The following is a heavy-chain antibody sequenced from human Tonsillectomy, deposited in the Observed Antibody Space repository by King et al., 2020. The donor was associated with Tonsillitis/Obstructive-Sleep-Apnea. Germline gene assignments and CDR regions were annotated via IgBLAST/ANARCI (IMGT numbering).Heavy chain of an antibody. D-gene: IGHD4-11*01. CDR2: IISSGGTS. Sequence: VQLVESGGGLVQPGGSLKLSCAASGFTFSSYAISGFRQPPGKGLEWAQRIISSGGTSYYADSVKGRFTISRDNSKNTLSLQMNSLRAEDTAVYYCAKDYSTLYWGQGTLVTVSS. CDR1: GFTFSSYA. V-gene: IGHV3-23*04. CDR3: AKDYSTLY. J-gene: IGHJ4*02.